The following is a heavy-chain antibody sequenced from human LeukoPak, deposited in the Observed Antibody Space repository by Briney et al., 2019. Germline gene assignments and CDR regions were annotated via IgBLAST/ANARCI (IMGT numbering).Heavy chain of an antibody. Sequence: KPSETLSLTCAVYGGSFSGYYWSWIRQPPGKGLEWIGEINHSGSTNYSPSLKSRVTMSLDTSKNQFSLKLSSVTAADTAMYYCARVGLQIVVVPAATTQTTYYYYMDVWDTGTTVTVSS. CDR2: INHSGST. CDR3: ARVGLQIVVVPAATTQTTYYYYMDV. V-gene: IGHV4-34*01. J-gene: IGHJ6*03. D-gene: IGHD2-2*01. CDR1: GGSFSGYY.